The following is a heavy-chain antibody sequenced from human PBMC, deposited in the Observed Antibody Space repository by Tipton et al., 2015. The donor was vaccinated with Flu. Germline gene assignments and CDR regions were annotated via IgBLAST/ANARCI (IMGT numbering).Heavy chain of an antibody. CDR3: AKGNADGYNYFFDY. J-gene: IGHJ4*02. V-gene: IGHV3-23*01. CDR2: ISSRDDNI. CDR1: GFTFSNFA. Sequence: SLRLSCAPSGFTFSNFAMSWVRQAPGKGLEWVSGISSRDDNIYYADSVKGRFTISRDNSKNTLYLQMNSLRADDTAVYYCAKGNADGYNYFFDYWGQGTLVTVSS. D-gene: IGHD5-24*01.